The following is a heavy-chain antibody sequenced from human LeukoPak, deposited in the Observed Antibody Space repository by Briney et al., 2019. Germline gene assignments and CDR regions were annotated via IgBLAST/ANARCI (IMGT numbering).Heavy chain of an antibody. CDR3: ARDQYGVGATAPDY. J-gene: IGHJ4*02. V-gene: IGHV4-61*02. CDR1: GGSISSGSYY. CDR2: IYSSGST. D-gene: IGHD1-26*01. Sequence: SQTLSLTCTVSGGSISSGSYYWSWIRQPAGKGLEWIGRIYSSGSTNYNPSLKSRATISVDTSKNQFSLKLTSVTAADTAVYYCARDQYGVGATAPDYWGQGTLVTVSS.